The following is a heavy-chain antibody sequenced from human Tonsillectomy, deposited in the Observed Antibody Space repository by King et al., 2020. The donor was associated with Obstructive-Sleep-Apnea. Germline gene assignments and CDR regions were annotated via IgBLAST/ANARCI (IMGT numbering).Heavy chain of an antibody. D-gene: IGHD2/OR15-2a*01. J-gene: IGHJ3*02. Sequence: QLQESGPGLVKPSETLSLTCTVSGGSISRYYWSWIRQPPGKGLEWIGYIYYSGSTNSNPSLKSRVTISVDTSKNQFSLKLSSVTAADTAVYYCARHSMDAFDIWGQGTMVTVSS. CDR3: ARHSMDAFDI. CDR2: IYYSGST. V-gene: IGHV4-59*08. CDR1: GGSISRYY.